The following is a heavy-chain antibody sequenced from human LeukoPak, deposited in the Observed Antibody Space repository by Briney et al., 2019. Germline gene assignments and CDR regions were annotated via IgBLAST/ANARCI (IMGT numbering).Heavy chain of an antibody. Sequence: SETLSLTCTVSGGSISSYYWSWIRQPPGKGLEWIGYIYYSGSTNYNPSLKSRVTISVDTSKNQFSLKLSSVTAADTAVYYCASEIYSGSYPGLAYWGQGTLVTVSS. J-gene: IGHJ4*02. D-gene: IGHD1-26*01. CDR3: ASEIYSGSYPGLAY. CDR2: IYYSGST. V-gene: IGHV4-59*01. CDR1: GGSISSYY.